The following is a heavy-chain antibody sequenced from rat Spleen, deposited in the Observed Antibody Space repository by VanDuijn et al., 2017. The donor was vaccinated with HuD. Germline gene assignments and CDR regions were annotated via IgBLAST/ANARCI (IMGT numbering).Heavy chain of an antibody. CDR3: ARLAGSSWYFDF. Sequence: EVQLVESGGGLVQPGRSLKLSCAASGFIFSDYGMAWVRQAPKKGLEWVATINYEGSKTYYRDSVKGRFTISRDNAKSTLYLQMDSLRSEDTATYYCARLAGSSWYFDFWGPGTMVTVSS. CDR1: GFIFSDYG. V-gene: IGHV5-7*01. CDR2: INYEGSKT. D-gene: IGHD5-1*01. J-gene: IGHJ1*01.